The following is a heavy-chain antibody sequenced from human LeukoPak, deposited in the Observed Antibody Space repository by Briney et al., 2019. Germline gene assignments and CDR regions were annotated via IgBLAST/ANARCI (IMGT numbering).Heavy chain of an antibody. CDR2: IIPILGIA. CDR3: ARGAAVAGTGEVDN. J-gene: IGHJ4*02. Sequence: ASVKVSCKASGGTFSSYAISWVRQAPGQGLEWMGRIIPILGIANYAQKFQGRVTITADKSTSTAYMELSSLRAEDTAVYYCARGAAVAGTGEVDNWGQGTLVTVSS. CDR1: GGTFSSYA. V-gene: IGHV1-69*04. D-gene: IGHD6-19*01.